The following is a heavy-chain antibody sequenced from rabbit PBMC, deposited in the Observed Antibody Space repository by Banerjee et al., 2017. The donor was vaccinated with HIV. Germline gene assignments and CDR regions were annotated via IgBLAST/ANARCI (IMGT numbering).Heavy chain of an antibody. CDR1: GFDFSSYG. CDR2: IDVGNSDA. D-gene: IGHD6-1*01. CDR3: ARTGYVADGYAFNL. V-gene: IGHV1S45*01. J-gene: IGHJ4*01. Sequence: QEQLVESGGGLVQPGGSLKLSCKASGFDFSSYGVSWVRQAPGKGLEWIACIDVGNSDAFYASWAKGRFTISKTSSTTVTLQMTSLTVADTATHFCARTGYVADGYAFNLWGQGPWSPS.